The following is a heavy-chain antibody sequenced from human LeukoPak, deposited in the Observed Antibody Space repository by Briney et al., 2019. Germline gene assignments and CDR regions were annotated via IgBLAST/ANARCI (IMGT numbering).Heavy chain of an antibody. CDR1: GVTFSSYA. CDR3: AKGAPSSSSTFDF. J-gene: IGHJ4*02. D-gene: IGHD6-6*01. V-gene: IGHV3-23*01. Sequence: GGSLRLSCAASGVTFSSYAISWVRQAPGKGLEWVSAISGSGGSTNYAYSLGGRFTTSTDNPKNTLYLQMTRLSAEDTAVNYCAKGAPSSSSTFDFWGQGTLVTVSS. CDR2: ISGSGGST.